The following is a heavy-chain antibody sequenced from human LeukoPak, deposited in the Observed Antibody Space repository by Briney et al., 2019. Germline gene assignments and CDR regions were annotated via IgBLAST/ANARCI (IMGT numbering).Heavy chain of an antibody. J-gene: IGHJ4*02. Sequence: PGGSLRLSCAASGFTFSSYSMNWVRQAPGKGLEWVSSISSSSSYIYYADSVKGRFTISRDNAKNSLYLQMNSLRAEDTAVYYCASSSSGWYEYYFDYWGQGTLVTVSS. CDR1: GFTFSSYS. CDR3: ASSSSGWYEYYFDY. CDR2: ISSSSSYI. V-gene: IGHV3-21*01. D-gene: IGHD6-19*01.